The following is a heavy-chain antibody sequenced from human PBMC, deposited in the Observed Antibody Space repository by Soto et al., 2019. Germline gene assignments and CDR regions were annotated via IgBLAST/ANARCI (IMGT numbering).Heavy chain of an antibody. D-gene: IGHD2-21*01. J-gene: IGHJ6*02. V-gene: IGHV3-48*03. Sequence: GGSLRLTCAASGFTFGSFEMNWVRQAPGKGLEWVSYISGSGSTIYYADSVKGRFTTSRDNAKNSLYLQMNTLSAEDTALYYCARDSRNSSGLDGWGQGAAVTV. CDR3: ARDSRNSSGLDG. CDR1: GFTFGSFE. CDR2: ISGSGSTI.